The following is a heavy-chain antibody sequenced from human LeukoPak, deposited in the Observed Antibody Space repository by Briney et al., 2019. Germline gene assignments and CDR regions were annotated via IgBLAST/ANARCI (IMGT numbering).Heavy chain of an antibody. D-gene: IGHD3-10*01. CDR2: IYYSGST. J-gene: IGHJ4*02. CDR3: ARDRFRLDY. V-gene: IGHV4-59*01. CDR1: GGSISSYY. Sequence: SETLPLTCTVSGGSISSYYWSWIRQPPGKGLEWIGYIYYSGSTNYNPSLKSRVTISVDTSKNQFSLKLSSVTAADTAVYYCARDRFRLDYWGQGTLVTVSS.